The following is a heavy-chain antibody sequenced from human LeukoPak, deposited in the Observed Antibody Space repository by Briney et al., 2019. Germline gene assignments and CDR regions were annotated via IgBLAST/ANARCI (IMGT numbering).Heavy chain of an antibody. D-gene: IGHD3-10*01. CDR3: AADRGFYGSDYYYYGMDV. CDR1: GFTFTSSA. CDR2: IVVGSGNT. J-gene: IGHJ6*02. Sequence: SVKVSCKASGFTFTSSAMQWVRQARGQRLEWMGWIVVGSGNTNYAQKFQERVTITRDMSTSTAYMELSSLRSEDTAVYYCAADRGFYGSDYYYYGMDVWGQGTTVTVSS. V-gene: IGHV1-58*02.